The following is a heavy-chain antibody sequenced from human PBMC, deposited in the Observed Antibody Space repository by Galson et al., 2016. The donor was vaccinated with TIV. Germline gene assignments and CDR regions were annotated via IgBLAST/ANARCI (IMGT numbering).Heavy chain of an antibody. V-gene: IGHV4-38-2*01. D-gene: IGHD3-16*01. CDR2: IYHDGST. CDR3: ARTVGDDAFDF. Sequence: SETLSLTCAVSGYSISSGYYWGWIRQPPGKGLEWIGTIYHDGSTYYSPSLKSRVTMSVDTSTNHFSLNLSSVTAADTALYYCARTVGDDAFDFWGQGTLVSVPS. CDR1: GYSISSGYY. J-gene: IGHJ3*01.